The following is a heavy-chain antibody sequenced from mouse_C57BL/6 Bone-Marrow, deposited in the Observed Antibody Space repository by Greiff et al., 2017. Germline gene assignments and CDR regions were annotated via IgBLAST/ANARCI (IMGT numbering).Heavy chain of an antibody. Sequence: VQLKESGGDLVKPGGSLKLSCAASGFTFSSYGMSWVRQTPDKRLEWVATISSGGSYTYYPDSVKGRFTISRDNAKNTLYLQMSSLKSEDTAMYYCARQGGYLFAYWGQGTLVTVSA. V-gene: IGHV5-6*01. CDR2: ISSGGSYT. CDR3: ARQGGYLFAY. CDR1: GFTFSSYG. D-gene: IGHD3-1*01. J-gene: IGHJ3*01.